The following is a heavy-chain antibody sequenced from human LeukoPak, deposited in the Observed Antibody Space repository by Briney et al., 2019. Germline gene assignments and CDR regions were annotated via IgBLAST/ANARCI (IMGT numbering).Heavy chain of an antibody. CDR1: GFTVSAHY. J-gene: IGHJ4*02. Sequence: PGGSLRLSCAVSGFTVSAHYMSWVRQAPGKGLECVSFLYTGGDTYYADSVKGRFTISRDNSKNTLYLQMNSLRAEDTAVYYCASGGHLDYWGQGALVTVAS. CDR3: ASGGHLDY. V-gene: IGHV3-53*01. D-gene: IGHD3-16*01. CDR2: LYTGGDT.